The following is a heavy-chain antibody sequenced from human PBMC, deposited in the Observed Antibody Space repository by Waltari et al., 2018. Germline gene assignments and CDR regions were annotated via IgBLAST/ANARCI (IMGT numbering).Heavy chain of an antibody. CDR3: TRPTYYYDSTGPTDAFDI. CDR2: IRSKANSYAT. Sequence: EVQLVESGGGLVQPGGSLKLSCAASGFTFSGSAMHWVRQASGTGLGWVGRIRSKANSYATAYAASVKGRFTISRDDSKNTAYLQMNSLKTEDTAVYYCTRPTYYYDSTGPTDAFDIWGQGTMVTVSS. D-gene: IGHD3-22*01. J-gene: IGHJ3*02. CDR1: GFTFSGSA. V-gene: IGHV3-73*02.